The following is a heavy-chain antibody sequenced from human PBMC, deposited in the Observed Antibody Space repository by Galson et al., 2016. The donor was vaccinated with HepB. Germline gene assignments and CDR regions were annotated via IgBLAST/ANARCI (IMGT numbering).Heavy chain of an antibody. CDR2: IVPNNGKT. Sequence: SCKAFGYTFTSSIITWVRQARGQGLEWMGWIVPNNGKTNYAQKFQGRVTMTTETATSTAYMELRSLRSDDTALYYWATAGVRGAGKSPYFYYMDVWGKGTTVAISS. CDR3: ATAGVRGAGKSPYFYYMDV. V-gene: IGHV1-18*04. CDR1: GYTFTSSI. D-gene: IGHD3-10*01. J-gene: IGHJ6*03.